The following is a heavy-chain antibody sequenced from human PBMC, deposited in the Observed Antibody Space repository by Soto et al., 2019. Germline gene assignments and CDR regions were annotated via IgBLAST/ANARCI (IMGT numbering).Heavy chain of an antibody. CDR3: SLVESYYDSSGYVYYFDY. J-gene: IGHJ4*02. D-gene: IGHD3-22*01. Sequence: PSETLSLTCAVYGGSFSGYYWSWIRQPPGKGLEWIGEINHSGSTNYNPSLKSRVTISVDTSKNQFSLKLSSVTAAGTAVYYFSLVESYYDSSGYVYYFDYWGQGTLVNVSS. V-gene: IGHV4-34*01. CDR1: GGSFSGYY. CDR2: INHSGST.